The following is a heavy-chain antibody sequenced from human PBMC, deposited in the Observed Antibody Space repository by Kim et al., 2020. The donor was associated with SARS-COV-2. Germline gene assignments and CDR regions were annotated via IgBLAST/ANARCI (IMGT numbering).Heavy chain of an antibody. V-gene: IGHV1-8*01. Sequence: ASVKVSCKASGYTFTSYDINWVRQATGQGLEWMGWMNPNSGNTGYAQKFQGRVTMTRNTSISTAYMELSSLSSEDTAVYYCARGFRAAAGPFYYYYYMDVWGKGTTVTVSS. D-gene: IGHD6-13*01. CDR1: GYTFTSYD. CDR3: ARGFRAAAGPFYYYYYMDV. CDR2: MNPNSGNT. J-gene: IGHJ6*03.